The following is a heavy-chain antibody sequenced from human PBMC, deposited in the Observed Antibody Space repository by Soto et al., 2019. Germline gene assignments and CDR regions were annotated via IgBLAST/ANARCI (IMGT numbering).Heavy chain of an antibody. CDR3: AKAGYCSSTSCSALNYYYGMDV. CDR2: ISGSGGST. V-gene: IGHV3-23*01. J-gene: IGHJ6*02. D-gene: IGHD2-2*03. CDR1: GFTFSSYA. Sequence: GGSLRLSCAASGFTFSSYAMSWVRQAPGKGLEWVSAISGSGGSTYYADSVKGRFTISRDNSKNTLYLQMNSLRAEDTAVYYCAKAGYCSSTSCSALNYYYGMDVWGQGTTVTVSS.